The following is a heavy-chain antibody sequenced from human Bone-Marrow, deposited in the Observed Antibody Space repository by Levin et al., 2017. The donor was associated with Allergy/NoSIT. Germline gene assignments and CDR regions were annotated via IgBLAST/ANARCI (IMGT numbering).Heavy chain of an antibody. CDR2: FDPEDGET. V-gene: IGHV1-24*01. Sequence: ASVKVSCKVSGYTLTELSMHWVRQAPGKGLEWMGGFDPEDGETIYAQKFQGRVTMTEDTSTDTAYMELSSLRSEDTAVYYCATGYDFWSGRNFFDAFDIWGQGTMVTVSS. J-gene: IGHJ3*02. CDR3: ATGYDFWSGRNFFDAFDI. CDR1: GYTLTELS. D-gene: IGHD3-3*01.